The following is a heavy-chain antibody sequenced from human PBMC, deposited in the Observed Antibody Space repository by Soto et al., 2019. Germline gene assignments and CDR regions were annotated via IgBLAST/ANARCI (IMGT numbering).Heavy chain of an antibody. D-gene: IGHD3-22*01. V-gene: IGHV5-10-1*01. CDR2: IDPSDSYT. CDR1: GYSFTSYW. Sequence: GQALKISCKGSGYSFTSYWISWVRQMPGKGLEWMGRIDPSDSYTNYSPSFQGHVTISADKSISTAYLQWSSLKASDTAMYYCARRPYYYDSSGYPKNAFDIWGQGTMVTVSS. J-gene: IGHJ3*02. CDR3: ARRPYYYDSSGYPKNAFDI.